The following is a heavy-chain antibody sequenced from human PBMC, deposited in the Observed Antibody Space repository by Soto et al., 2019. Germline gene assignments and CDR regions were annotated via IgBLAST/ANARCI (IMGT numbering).Heavy chain of an antibody. V-gene: IGHV3-73*01. CDR1: GFTFSGSA. CDR3: LAYYYDSSGSEGAFDI. J-gene: IGHJ3*02. Sequence: GGSLRLSCAASGFTFSGSAMHWVRQASGKGLEWVGRIRSKANSYATAYAASVKGRFTISRDDSKNTAYLQMNSLKTEDTAVYYCLAYYYDSSGSEGAFDIWGQGTMVTVSS. CDR2: IRSKANSYAT. D-gene: IGHD3-22*01.